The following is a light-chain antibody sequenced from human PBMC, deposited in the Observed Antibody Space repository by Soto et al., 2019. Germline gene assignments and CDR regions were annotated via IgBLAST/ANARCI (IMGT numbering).Light chain of an antibody. CDR1: ESVYSSY. Sequence: EIVLSQSPATLSLSPGEGPTLSCGASESVYSSYVAWYQQKPGLAPRLLIYDASNRATGIPDRFSGSGSGTDYILTINRLEPEDFAVYYCQQYGNAPITFGQGTRLEIK. CDR2: DAS. J-gene: IGKJ5*01. V-gene: IGKV3D-20*01. CDR3: QQYGNAPIT.